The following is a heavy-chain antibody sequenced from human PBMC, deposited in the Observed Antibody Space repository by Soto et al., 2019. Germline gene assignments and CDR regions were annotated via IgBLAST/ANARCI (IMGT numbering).Heavy chain of an antibody. CDR2: INPSGGSA. D-gene: IGHD6-13*01. CDR3: AKDSRRAADGYVDY. CDR1: GYSFISHY. J-gene: IGHJ4*02. V-gene: IGHV1-46*01. Sequence: ASVKVSCKASGYSFISHYIHWVRQAPGQGLEWMGFINPSGGSATLAQKFQGRFTISRDNYKNTLYLQMNSLRAEDTAVYYCAKDSRRAADGYVDYWGQGTLVTVSS.